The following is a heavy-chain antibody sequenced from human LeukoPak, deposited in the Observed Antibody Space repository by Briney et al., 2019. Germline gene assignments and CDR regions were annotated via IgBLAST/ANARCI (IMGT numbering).Heavy chain of an antibody. D-gene: IGHD6-13*01. Sequence: SETLSLTCTVSGYSISSGYYWGWIRQPPGKGLEWIGSIYHSGSTYYNPSLKSRVTISVDTSKNQFSLKLSSVTAADTAVYYCARDRGAAAGIFDYWGQGTLVTVSS. CDR3: ARDRGAAAGIFDY. V-gene: IGHV4-38-2*02. J-gene: IGHJ4*02. CDR2: IYHSGST. CDR1: GYSISSGYY.